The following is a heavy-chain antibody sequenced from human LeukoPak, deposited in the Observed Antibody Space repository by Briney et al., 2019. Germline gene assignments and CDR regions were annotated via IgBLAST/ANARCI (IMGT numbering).Heavy chain of an antibody. CDR1: GFTFSNYW. D-gene: IGHD4/OR15-4a*01. V-gene: IGHV3-74*01. CDR3: ARTAYCGAHCHYYFDY. CDR2: IKSDGTST. J-gene: IGHJ4*02. Sequence: PGGSLRLSCAASGFTFSNYWMHWVRQAPGEGLVWVSRIKSDGTSTTYADSVNGRFTISRDNAENTLFLQMNSLRVEDTAIYYCARTAYCGAHCHYYFDYWGQGALVTVSS.